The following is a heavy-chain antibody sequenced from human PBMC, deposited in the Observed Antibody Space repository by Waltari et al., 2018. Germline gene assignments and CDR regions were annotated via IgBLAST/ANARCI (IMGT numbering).Heavy chain of an antibody. V-gene: IGHV5-51*01. CDR2: IYPGDSET. Sequence: EVQLVQSGAEVKKPGESLKISCKGSGYSFTSYWIGWVRQMPGKGLEWVWIIYPGDSETAYSPSFQGKVTISADKSSSTANLQWSSLKASDTAMYYCARPYGVVAATPCTFDIWGQGTMVAVSS. CDR1: GYSFTSYW. J-gene: IGHJ3*02. D-gene: IGHD2-15*01. CDR3: ARPYGVVAATPCTFDI.